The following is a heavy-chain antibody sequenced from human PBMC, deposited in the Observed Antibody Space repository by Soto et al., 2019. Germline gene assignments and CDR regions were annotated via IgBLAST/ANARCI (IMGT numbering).Heavy chain of an antibody. Sequence: PGGSLRLSCAASGFTFSSYAMSWVRQAPGKGLEWVSAISGSGGSTYYADSVKGRFTISRDNSKNTLYLQMNSLRAEDTAVYYCAKFLGYCSSTSCRDNWFDPWGQGTLVTVSS. CDR2: ISGSGGST. CDR1: GFTFSSYA. J-gene: IGHJ5*02. V-gene: IGHV3-23*01. CDR3: AKFLGYCSSTSCRDNWFDP. D-gene: IGHD2-2*01.